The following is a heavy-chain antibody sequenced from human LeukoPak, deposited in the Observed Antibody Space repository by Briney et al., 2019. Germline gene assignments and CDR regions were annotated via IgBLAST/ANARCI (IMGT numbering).Heavy chain of an antibody. Sequence: ASVKVSCKASGYTFTGYYMHWVRQAPGQGLEWMGWINPNSGGTNYAQKFQGRVTMTRDTSISTAYMELSRLRSDDTAVYYCARDRPTGDSSGYYFDYWGQGTLVTVSS. CDR2: INPNSGGT. CDR1: GYTFTGYY. J-gene: IGHJ4*02. V-gene: IGHV1-2*02. CDR3: ARDRPTGDSSGYYFDY. D-gene: IGHD3-22*01.